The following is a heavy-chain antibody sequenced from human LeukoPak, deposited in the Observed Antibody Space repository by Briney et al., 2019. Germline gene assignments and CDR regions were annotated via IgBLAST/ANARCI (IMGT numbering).Heavy chain of an antibody. J-gene: IGHJ4*02. CDR1: GFAFSTYW. V-gene: IGHV3-74*01. CDR3: ARDRGYTQDY. CDR2: IKSDGIST. D-gene: IGHD5-12*01. Sequence: GGSLILSCAASGFAFSTYWMHWVRHAPGKGLVWVSHIKSDGISTSYADSVKGRFTISRDNAKNTLYLQMNSLRAEDTAVYYCARDRGYTQDYWGQGTLVTVSS.